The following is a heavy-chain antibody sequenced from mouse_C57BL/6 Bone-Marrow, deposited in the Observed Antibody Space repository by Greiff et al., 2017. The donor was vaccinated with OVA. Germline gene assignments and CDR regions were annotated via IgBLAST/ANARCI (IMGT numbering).Heavy chain of an antibody. V-gene: IGHV14-4*01. CDR2: IDPENGDT. CDR3: TSYGNFDY. Sequence: VQLQQSGAELVRPGASVKLSCPASGFNIKDDYMHWVKQRPEQGLEWIGWIDPENGDTEYASKFQGKATITADTSSTTAYLQLSSLTAEDTAFYYCTSYGNFDYWGQGTTLTVSS. CDR1: GFNIKDDY. D-gene: IGHD2-1*01. J-gene: IGHJ2*01.